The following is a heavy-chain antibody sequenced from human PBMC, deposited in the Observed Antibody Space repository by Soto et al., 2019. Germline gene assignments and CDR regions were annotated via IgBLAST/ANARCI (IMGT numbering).Heavy chain of an antibody. D-gene: IGHD1-7*01. CDR2: IIPILGIA. V-gene: IGHV1-69*08. CDR1: GGTFSSYT. Sequence: QVPLVQSGAEVKKPGSSVKVSCKASGGTFSSYTISWVRQAPGQGLEWMGRIIPILGIANYAQKFQGRVTITADKSTSTAYMELSSLRSEDTAVYYCARELELPIPRYFDLWGRGTLVTVSS. CDR3: ARELELPIPRYFDL. J-gene: IGHJ2*01.